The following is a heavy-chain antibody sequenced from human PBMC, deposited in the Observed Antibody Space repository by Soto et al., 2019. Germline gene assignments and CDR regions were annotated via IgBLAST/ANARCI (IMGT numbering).Heavy chain of an antibody. CDR3: ARQYFSSGSYAYDF. V-gene: IGHV5-51*01. D-gene: IGHD3-10*01. Sequence: GESLKISCKGSGYTFTNHYIGWVRQMPGKGLEFVGVISPGDSDTRHSPSFEGQVTFSVDKSIRTAYLQWSSLKASDTAMYFCARQYFSSGSYAYDFWGQGTLVTVSS. CDR2: ISPGDSDT. J-gene: IGHJ4*02. CDR1: GYTFTNHY.